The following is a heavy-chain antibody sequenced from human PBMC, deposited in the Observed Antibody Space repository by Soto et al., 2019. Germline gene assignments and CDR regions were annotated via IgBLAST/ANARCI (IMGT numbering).Heavy chain of an antibody. CDR3: AKDLIYGYNSGRPFDS. CDR1: GFTFSSFA. CDR2: IGSRGDST. Sequence: EVQLLESGGGLVQPGGSLRLSCAASGFTFSSFAMSWARQAPGKGLEWVSAIGSRGDSTYYADSVKGRFTISRDNSKITLYLQMNSLRAEDTAVYYCAKDLIYGYNSGRPFDSWGQGTLVTVSS. J-gene: IGHJ4*02. V-gene: IGHV3-23*01. D-gene: IGHD6-19*01.